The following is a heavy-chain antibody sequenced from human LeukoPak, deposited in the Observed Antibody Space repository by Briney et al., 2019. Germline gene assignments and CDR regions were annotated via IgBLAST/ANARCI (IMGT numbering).Heavy chain of an antibody. CDR1: GFTFSDYY. J-gene: IGHJ6*02. CDR2: ISSSGSTI. Sequence: GGSLRLSCAASGFTFSDYYMSWIRQAPGKGLEWVSYISSSGSTIYYADSVKGRFTISRDNAKNSLYLQMNSLRAEDTAVYYCAKGLFEGYYYYGMDVWGQGTTVTVSS. CDR3: AKGLFEGYYYYGMDV. D-gene: IGHD3-3*01. V-gene: IGHV3-11*01.